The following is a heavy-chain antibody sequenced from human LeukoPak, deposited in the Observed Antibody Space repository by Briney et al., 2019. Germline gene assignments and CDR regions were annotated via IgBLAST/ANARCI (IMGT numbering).Heavy chain of an antibody. Sequence: SETLSLTCDVSGYSISSGHYWGWLRQPPGKGLEWIGSLSDGGTPDYNPSLKSRVSMSIDTSKNQFSLRLRSLTAADTAIYYCGTSDSGSIFGVVISFWGQGTLVTVSS. D-gene: IGHD3-3*02. CDR1: GYSISSGHY. CDR3: GTSDSGSIFGVVISF. V-gene: IGHV4-38-2*01. J-gene: IGHJ4*02. CDR2: LSDGGTP.